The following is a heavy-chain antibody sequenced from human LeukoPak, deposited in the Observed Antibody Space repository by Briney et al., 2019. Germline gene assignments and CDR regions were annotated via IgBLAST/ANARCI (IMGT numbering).Heavy chain of an antibody. CDR3: ARHISSGWDTCFDS. J-gene: IGHJ4*02. CDR2: IYPGDSDT. Sequence: GESLKISCQVSGYSFTTYWVGWVRQMPGKGLEWMGIIYPGDSDTRYSPSFQGQVTISADKSIFTAYLQWSSLKASDTAMYYCARHISSGWDTCFDSWGQGTLVTVSS. D-gene: IGHD6-19*01. CDR1: GYSFTTYW. V-gene: IGHV5-51*01.